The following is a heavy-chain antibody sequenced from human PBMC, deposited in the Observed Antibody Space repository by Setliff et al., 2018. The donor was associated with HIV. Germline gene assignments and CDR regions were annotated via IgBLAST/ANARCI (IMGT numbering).Heavy chain of an antibody. CDR2: IFYSGHT. Sequence: SETLSLTCTVSGGSISSSSYYWGWIRQPPGKGLEWIGNIFYSGHTYYNPSLRSRVTISVDTSKKHFSLKLTSVTAADTAMYYCARERGGNWGGLDAFDIWGQGTMVTVSS. J-gene: IGHJ3*02. V-gene: IGHV4-39*02. CDR3: ARERGGNWGGLDAFDI. CDR1: GGSISSSSYY. D-gene: IGHD7-27*01.